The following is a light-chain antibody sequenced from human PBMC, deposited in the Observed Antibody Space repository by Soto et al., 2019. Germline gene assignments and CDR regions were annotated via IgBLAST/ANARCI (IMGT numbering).Light chain of an antibody. Sequence: DIQMAQSPSSVSAFVGDRVTITCRASQGISNWLAWYQQKPGKAPKLLIYGASRLQSGVPSRFSGSGSGTDFTLTISSLQPEDFATYYCHQAKSFPYTFGQGTKLEIK. V-gene: IGKV1-12*01. CDR3: HQAKSFPYT. J-gene: IGKJ2*01. CDR2: GAS. CDR1: QGISNW.